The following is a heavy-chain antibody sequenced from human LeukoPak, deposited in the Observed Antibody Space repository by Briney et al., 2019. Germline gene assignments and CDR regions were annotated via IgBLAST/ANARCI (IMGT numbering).Heavy chain of an antibody. CDR2: ISSGGGTI. V-gene: IGHV3-48*03. CDR1: GFSFSTYE. Sequence: GGSLRLSCAASGFSFSTYEMDWVRQAPGKGLEWAAYISSGGGTIYYADSVRGRFTISRDNAKNSLYLQMNSLRAEDTAVYYCAKEFIPESSGYDAFHIWGPGTMVTVSS. CDR3: AKEFIPESSGYDAFHI. D-gene: IGHD3-22*01. J-gene: IGHJ3*02.